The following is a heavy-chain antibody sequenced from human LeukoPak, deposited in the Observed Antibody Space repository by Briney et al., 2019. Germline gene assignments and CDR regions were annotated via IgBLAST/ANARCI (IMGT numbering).Heavy chain of an antibody. D-gene: IGHD3-10*01. Sequence: PGGSLRLSCAASGFTVSSNYMSWVRQAPGKGLEWVSVIYSGGSTYYADSVKGLFTISRDNSKNTLSLQMNSLRAEDTAVYYCARDRESPAFDIWGQGTMVTVSS. J-gene: IGHJ3*02. CDR2: IYSGGST. CDR3: ARDRESPAFDI. V-gene: IGHV3-53*01. CDR1: GFTVSSNY.